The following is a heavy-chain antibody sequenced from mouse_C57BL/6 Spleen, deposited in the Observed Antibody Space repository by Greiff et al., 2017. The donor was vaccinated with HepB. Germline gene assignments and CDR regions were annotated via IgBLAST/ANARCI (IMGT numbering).Heavy chain of an antibody. CDR2: IYPGDGDT. Sequence: VQVVESGPELVKPGASVKISCKASGYAFSSSWMNWVKQRPGKGLEWIGRIYPGDGDTNYNGKFKGKATLTADKSSSTAYMQLSSLTSEDSAVYFCARAARYYFDYWGQGTTLTVSS. CDR1: GYAFSSSW. V-gene: IGHV1-82*01. CDR3: ARAARYYFDY. J-gene: IGHJ2*01.